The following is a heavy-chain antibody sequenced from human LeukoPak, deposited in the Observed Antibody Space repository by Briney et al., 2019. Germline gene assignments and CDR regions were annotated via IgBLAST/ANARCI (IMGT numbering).Heavy chain of an antibody. CDR1: GFTVRNFA. J-gene: IGHJ3*02. Sequence: GGSLRLSCTASGFTVRNFAMSWVRQAPGKGLERVSISSGSGGSTYYGDSVKGRFTISRDNSKKTLYLQMNSLRAEDTAVYYCAKDTNYDILTGLGHAFDNWGQGTMVTVSS. D-gene: IGHD3-9*01. V-gene: IGHV3-23*01. CDR2: SSGSGGST. CDR3: AKDTNYDILTGLGHAFDN.